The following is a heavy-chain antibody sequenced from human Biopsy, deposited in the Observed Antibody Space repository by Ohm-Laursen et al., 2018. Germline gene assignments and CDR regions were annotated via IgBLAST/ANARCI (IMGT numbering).Heavy chain of an antibody. CDR1: GYTFTSYD. D-gene: IGHD3-10*01. V-gene: IGHV1-8*01. J-gene: IGHJ6*02. Sequence: ASVKVSCKASGYTFTSYDINWVRQATGQGLGWMGWMNPNSGNTDYAQKFQGRVTMTRNTSISTAYMELNSLRSEDTAVYYCARGSFWFGGNYYYGMDVWGQGTTVTVSS. CDR2: MNPNSGNT. CDR3: ARGSFWFGGNYYYGMDV.